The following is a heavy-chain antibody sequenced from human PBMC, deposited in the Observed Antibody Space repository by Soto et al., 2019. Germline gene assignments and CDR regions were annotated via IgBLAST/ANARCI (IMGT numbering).Heavy chain of an antibody. V-gene: IGHV4-59*08. CDR1: GGSISSYY. CDR2: IYYSGST. Sequence: QVQLQESGPGLVKPSETLSLTCTVSGGSISSYYWSWIRQPPGKGLEWIVYIYYSGSTNYNPSLKSRVTISVDTSKNQFSLKLSSVTAADTAVYYCARQRASSGWDYYYYGMDVWGQGTTVTVSS. CDR3: ARQRASSGWDYYYYGMDV. J-gene: IGHJ6*02. D-gene: IGHD6-19*01.